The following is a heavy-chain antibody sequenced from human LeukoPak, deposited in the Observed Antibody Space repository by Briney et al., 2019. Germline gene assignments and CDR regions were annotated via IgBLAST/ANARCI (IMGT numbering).Heavy chain of an antibody. CDR1: GFTFSSYA. Sequence: PGGSLRLSCAASGFTFSSYAMHWVRQAPGKGLEWVAVISYDGSNKYYADSVKGRFTISRDNSKNTLYLQMNSLRAGDTAVYYCARTLESYYYYGMDVWGQGTTVTVPS. CDR3: ARTLESYYYYGMDV. V-gene: IGHV3-30-3*01. J-gene: IGHJ6*01. CDR2: ISYDGSNK. D-gene: IGHD5-24*01.